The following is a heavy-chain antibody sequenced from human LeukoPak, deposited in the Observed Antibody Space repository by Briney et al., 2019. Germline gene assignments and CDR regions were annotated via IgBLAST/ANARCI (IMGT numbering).Heavy chain of an antibody. CDR2: IHYDGTNE. Sequence: GGSLRLSCAASGFTFSGYGMHWVRQAPGKGLEWVAFIHYDGTNEYYADSVKGRFTISRDNFKNTLSLQMNGLRVEDTALYYCVNSGFDPWGQGTLVTVSS. CDR1: GFTFSGYG. J-gene: IGHJ5*02. CDR3: VNSGFDP. V-gene: IGHV3-30*02. D-gene: IGHD3-10*01.